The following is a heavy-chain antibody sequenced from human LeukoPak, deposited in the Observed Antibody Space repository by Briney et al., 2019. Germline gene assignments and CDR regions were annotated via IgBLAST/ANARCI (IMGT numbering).Heavy chain of an antibody. V-gene: IGHV3-23*01. CDR1: GFTFSNYA. CDR2: ISGTGDST. J-gene: IGHJ5*02. CDR3: AKGAREYLVPALFDP. Sequence: GGSLRLSCAASGFTFSNYAMNWVRQAPGKGLEWVSTISGTGDSTYYADSVKGRFTISRDNSRNTLYLQISSLRAEDTAVYYCAKGAREYLVPALFDPWGQGTLVTVSS. D-gene: IGHD2-2*01.